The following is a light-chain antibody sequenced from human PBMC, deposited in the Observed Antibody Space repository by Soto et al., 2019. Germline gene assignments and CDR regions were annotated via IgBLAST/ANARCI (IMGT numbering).Light chain of an antibody. CDR1: QSVSSNY. CDR2: GAS. V-gene: IGKV3-20*01. Sequence: EIVLTQSPGTLSLSPGERATLSCRASQSVSSNYLAWYQQKPGQAPRLLIYGASSRATGIPDRFSGSGSGTDFTLTISRLEPEDFAVYYCQQYGSSPRFTFGPGTKVHIK. J-gene: IGKJ3*01. CDR3: QQYGSSPRFT.